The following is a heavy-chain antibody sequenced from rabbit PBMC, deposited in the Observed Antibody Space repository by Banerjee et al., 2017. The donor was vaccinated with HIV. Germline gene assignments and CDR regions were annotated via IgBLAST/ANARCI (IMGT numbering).Heavy chain of an antibody. D-gene: IGHD1-1*01. CDR1: GFSFSSSYY. CDR2: IYAGSSGNT. J-gene: IGHJ4*01. V-gene: IGHV1S40*01. CDR3: ARTSGDSTMGNL. Sequence: QSLEESGGGLVQPEGSLTLTCTASGFSFSSSYYMCWVRQAPGKGLEWIACIYAGSSGNTYYASWAKGRFTISLTSSTTVTLQMTSLTAADTATYFCARTSGDSTMGNLWGQGTLVTVS.